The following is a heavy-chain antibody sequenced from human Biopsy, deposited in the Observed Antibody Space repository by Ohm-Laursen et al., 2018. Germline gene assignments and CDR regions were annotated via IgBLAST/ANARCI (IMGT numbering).Heavy chain of an antibody. Sequence: GPSAYVSCKPSGYTFTSFGFSWVRQAPGQGLEWMGWINAYNGETDYAQKLQGRVSITTDTSTTTTYMELRSLRSHGTAVYYCARDLTRQPRRGAFDIWGQGTVVTVSS. CDR3: ARDLTRQPRRGAFDI. CDR2: INAYNGET. D-gene: IGHD1-14*01. CDR1: GYTFTSFG. V-gene: IGHV1-18*01. J-gene: IGHJ3*02.